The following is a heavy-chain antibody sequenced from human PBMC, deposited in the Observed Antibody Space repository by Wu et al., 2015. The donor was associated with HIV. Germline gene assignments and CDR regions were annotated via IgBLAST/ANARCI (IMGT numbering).Heavy chain of an antibody. V-gene: IGHV1-45*02. CDR3: ASITSQDPGAFXI. CDR1: GYTFTYRY. CDR2: ITPFNGNT. D-gene: IGHD3-16*01. Sequence: QIQLVQSGADVKKPGASVKVSCKTSGYTFTYRYLHWVRQAPGQALEWMGWITPFNGNTNYAQKFQDRVTITRDRSMSTAYMELSSLRSEDTAMYYCASITSQDPGAFXIWGPRDNGHRLF. J-gene: IGHJ3*02.